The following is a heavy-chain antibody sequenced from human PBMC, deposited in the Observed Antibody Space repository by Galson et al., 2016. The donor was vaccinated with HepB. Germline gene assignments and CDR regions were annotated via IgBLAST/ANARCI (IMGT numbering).Heavy chain of an antibody. CDR1: GFTFSRFW. D-gene: IGHD6-19*01. CDR2: IKEDGSKT. J-gene: IGHJ1*01. Sequence: SLRLSCAVSGFTFSRFWMNWVRQAPGKGLEWVASIKEDGSKTFYVDSVKGRFTMSRDNVEESVSLQMNSLRAEDTAVYYCAKYGDEAGWNFHHWGQGTLVTVSS. V-gene: IGHV3-7*03. CDR3: AKYGDEAGWNFHH.